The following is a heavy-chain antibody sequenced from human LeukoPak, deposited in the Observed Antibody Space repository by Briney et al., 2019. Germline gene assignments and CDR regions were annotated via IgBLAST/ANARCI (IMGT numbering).Heavy chain of an antibody. CDR2: IKNDGSSP. CDR3: ARGSGNQHFHH. D-gene: IGHD2-2*01. Sequence: GGSLRLSCAASGFTFSSYTMHWVRQAPGKGLAWVSRIKNDGSSPTYADSVKGRFTISRDNAKNTLDLQMNSLRAEDTAVYYCARGSGNQHFHHWGQGTPVTVSS. V-gene: IGHV3-74*03. CDR1: GFTFSSYT. J-gene: IGHJ1*01.